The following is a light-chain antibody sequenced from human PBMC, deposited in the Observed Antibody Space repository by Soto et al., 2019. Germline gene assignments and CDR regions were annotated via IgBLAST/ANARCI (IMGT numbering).Light chain of an antibody. Sequence: EIVMTQSPVTLSVSPGERATLSCRASQSVSSNLAWYQQKPGQAPRLLIYGASTRTNGIPARFSGSGSGTEFTLTISSLQSEDFGVYYCQQYNNWPQTFGQGTKVDIK. V-gene: IGKV3-15*01. CDR2: GAS. CDR1: QSVSSN. CDR3: QQYNNWPQT. J-gene: IGKJ1*01.